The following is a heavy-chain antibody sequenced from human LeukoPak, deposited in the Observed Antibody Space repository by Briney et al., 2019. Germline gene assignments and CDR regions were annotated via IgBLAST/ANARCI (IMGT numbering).Heavy chain of an antibody. CDR2: INSDGSST. CDR3: ARSGSYWSNWFDP. D-gene: IGHD1-26*01. V-gene: IGHV3-74*01. CDR1: GFTFSSYR. Sequence: GGSLRLSCAASGFTFSSYRMHWVRQAPGKGLVWVSRINSDGSSTSYADSVKGRITISRDNAKNTLYLQMNSLSAEDTAVYYCARSGSYWSNWFDPWGQGTLVTVSS. J-gene: IGHJ5*02.